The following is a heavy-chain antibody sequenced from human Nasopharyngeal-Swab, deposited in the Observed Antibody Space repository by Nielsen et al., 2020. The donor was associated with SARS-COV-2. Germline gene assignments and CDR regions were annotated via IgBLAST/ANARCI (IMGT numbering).Heavy chain of an antibody. CDR2: INHRGST. CDR1: GGSFNNYY. Sequence: SETLSLTCAVYGGSFNNYYGTWISQPPGKGLECSGEINHRGSTNCNPSLKNRITISVDTSKNQFSLKLSSVTAADTAVYYCARGGGLSGSGSYLHYWGQGALVTVSS. CDR3: ARGGGLSGSGSYLHY. V-gene: IGHV4-34*01. J-gene: IGHJ4*02. D-gene: IGHD3-10*01.